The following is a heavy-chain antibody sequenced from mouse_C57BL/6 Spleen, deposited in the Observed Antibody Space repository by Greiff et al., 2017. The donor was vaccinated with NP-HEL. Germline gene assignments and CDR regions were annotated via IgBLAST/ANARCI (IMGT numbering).Heavy chain of an antibody. CDR2: ISYDGSN. J-gene: IGHJ1*03. Sequence: EVKLVESGPDLVKPSQSLSLTCSVTGYSITSGYYWNWIRQFPGNKLEWMGYISYDGSNNYNPSLKNRISITRDTSKNQFFLKLNSVTTEDTATYYCARDTTVVEADWYFDVWGTGTTVTVSS. V-gene: IGHV3-6*01. CDR3: ARDTTVVEADWYFDV. CDR1: GYSITSGYY. D-gene: IGHD1-1*01.